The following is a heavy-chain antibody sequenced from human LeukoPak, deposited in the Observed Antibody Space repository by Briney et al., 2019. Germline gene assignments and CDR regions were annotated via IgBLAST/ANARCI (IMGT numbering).Heavy chain of an antibody. D-gene: IGHD6-13*01. CDR1: GFTFSNYG. CDR2: ISYDGSNK. J-gene: IGHJ4*02. V-gene: IGHV3-30*18. Sequence: TGGSLRLSCAASGFTFSNYGMHWVRQAPGKGLEWVAVISYDGSNKYYADSVKGRFTISRDNSKNTLYLQMNSLRAEDTAVYYCAKVGGSWSHWGQGTLVTVSS. CDR3: AKVGGSWSH.